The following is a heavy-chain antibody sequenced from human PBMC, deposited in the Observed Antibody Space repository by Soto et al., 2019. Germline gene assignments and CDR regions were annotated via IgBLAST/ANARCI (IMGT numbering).Heavy chain of an antibody. V-gene: IGHV1-18*01. Sequence: ASVKVSCKASGYTFTSYGISWVRQAPGQGLEWMGWISAYNGNTNYAQKLQGRVTMTTDTSTSTAYMELRSLRSDDTAVYYCARVNYGDYDNWFEPWGQGTLVTVSS. D-gene: IGHD4-17*01. CDR1: GYTFTSYG. CDR2: ISAYNGNT. CDR3: ARVNYGDYDNWFEP. J-gene: IGHJ5*02.